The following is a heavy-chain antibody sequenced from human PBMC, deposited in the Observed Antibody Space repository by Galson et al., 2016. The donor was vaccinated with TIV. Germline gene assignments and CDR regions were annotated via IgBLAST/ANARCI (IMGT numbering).Heavy chain of an antibody. J-gene: IGHJ6*02. V-gene: IGHV1-69*13. D-gene: IGHD5-18*01. CDR1: GDNFSSFV. Sequence: SVKVSCKASGDNFSSFVISWVRQAPGQGLEWMGGIIPLFGEAHYAQKFQGRVTISADESTSTVYMELSGLKSGDTAMYYCAKCRNTAMDTYYYYYGLDVWGQGTTVTVSS. CDR2: IIPLFGEA. CDR3: AKCRNTAMDTYYYYYGLDV.